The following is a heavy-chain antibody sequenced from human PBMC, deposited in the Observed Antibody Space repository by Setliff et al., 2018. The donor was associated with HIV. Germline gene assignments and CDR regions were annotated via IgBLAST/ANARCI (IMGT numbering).Heavy chain of an antibody. CDR3: ARPLLRTNTVYGILGNWFDS. Sequence: GGSLRLSCAASGFTFSGYSLNWVRQAPGKGLEWIAAVSSSADSIVYADSVKGRFTISRDNAKNSLYLQMNSLRAEDTAVYYCARPLLRTNTVYGILGNWFDSWGRGTLVTVSS. J-gene: IGHJ5*01. D-gene: IGHD2-8*01. V-gene: IGHV3-21*04. CDR1: GFTFSGYS. CDR2: VSSSADSI.